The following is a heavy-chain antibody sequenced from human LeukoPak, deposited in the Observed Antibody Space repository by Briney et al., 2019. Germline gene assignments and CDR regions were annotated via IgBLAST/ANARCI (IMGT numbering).Heavy chain of an antibody. J-gene: IGHJ3*02. Sequence: PGGSLRLCCAASGFTFSSYAMSWVRQAPGKGLEWVSAISGSGGSTYYADSVKGRFTISRDNPKNTLYLQMNSLRAEDTAVYYCAKAYYDSSGYYLDAFDIWGQGTMVTVSS. V-gene: IGHV3-23*01. D-gene: IGHD3-22*01. CDR3: AKAYYDSSGYYLDAFDI. CDR2: ISGSGGST. CDR1: GFTFSSYA.